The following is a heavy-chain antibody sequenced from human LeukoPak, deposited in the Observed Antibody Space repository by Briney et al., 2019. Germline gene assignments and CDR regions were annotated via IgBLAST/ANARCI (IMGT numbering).Heavy chain of an antibody. Sequence: GGSLRLSCAASGFTFSSYGMHWVRQAPGKGLEWVAVIWYDGSNKYYADSVKGRFTISRDNSKNTLYLQMNSLRAEDTAVYYCARERALAAAYLDYWGQGTLVTVSS. J-gene: IGHJ4*02. D-gene: IGHD6-13*01. CDR2: IWYDGSNK. CDR3: ARERALAAAYLDY. V-gene: IGHV3-33*01. CDR1: GFTFSSYG.